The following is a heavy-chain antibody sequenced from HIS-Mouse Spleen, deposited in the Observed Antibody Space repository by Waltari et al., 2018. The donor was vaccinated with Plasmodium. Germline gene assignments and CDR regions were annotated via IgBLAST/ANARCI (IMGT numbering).Heavy chain of an antibody. CDR3: ASSWYWYFDL. CDR2: IKQYGSEK. CDR1: GFTFSSYW. J-gene: IGHJ2*01. D-gene: IGHD6-13*01. Sequence: EVQLVESGGGLVQPGGSLRLSCAASGFTFSSYWMSWVRQAQGKGLEWGANIKQYGSEKYYVDSVKGRFTISRDNAKNSLYLQMNSLRAEDTAVYYCASSWYWYFDLWGRGTLVTVSA. V-gene: IGHV3-7*01.